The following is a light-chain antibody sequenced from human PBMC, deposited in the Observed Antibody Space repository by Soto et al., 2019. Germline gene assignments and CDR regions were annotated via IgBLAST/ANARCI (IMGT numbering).Light chain of an antibody. CDR1: QNIDSW. J-gene: IGKJ1*01. Sequence: DTQMTQSPSTLSAFVGDRVTITCRASQNIDSWLAWYQQQPGKAPKLLIYKASSLESGVPSRFSGSGSGTEFTLTISSLQPDDFATYYCQEYNTYSRTFGQGTKVEIK. CDR3: QEYNTYSRT. V-gene: IGKV1-5*03. CDR2: KAS.